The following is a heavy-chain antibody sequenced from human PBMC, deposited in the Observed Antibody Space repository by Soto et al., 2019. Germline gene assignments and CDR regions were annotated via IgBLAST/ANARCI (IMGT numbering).Heavy chain of an antibody. D-gene: IGHD2-21*02. CDR2: IIPIFGTA. CDR3: ATTYCGGDCYSVGFFDY. V-gene: IGHV1-69*12. Sequence: QVQLVQSGAEVKKPGSSVKVSCKASGGTFSSYAISWVRQAPGQGLEWMGGIIPIFGTANYAQKFQGRVTITADESTSTAYMELSSLRSEYTAVYYCATTYCGGDCYSVGFFDYWGQGTLVTVSS. CDR1: GGTFSSYA. J-gene: IGHJ4*02.